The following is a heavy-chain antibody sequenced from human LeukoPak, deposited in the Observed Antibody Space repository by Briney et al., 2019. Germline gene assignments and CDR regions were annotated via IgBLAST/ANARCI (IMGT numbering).Heavy chain of an antibody. CDR2: IYHSGST. J-gene: IGHJ3*02. CDR3: ARDHGPYYYDSSGYPGVHDAFDI. Sequence: SETLSLTCTVSGGSISSGGYYWSWIRQPPGKGLEWIGYIYHSGSTYYNPSLKSRVTISVDRSKNQFSLKLSSVTAADTAVYYCARDHGPYYYDSSGYPGVHDAFDIWGQGTMVTVSS. CDR1: GGSISSGGYY. V-gene: IGHV4-30-2*01. D-gene: IGHD3-22*01.